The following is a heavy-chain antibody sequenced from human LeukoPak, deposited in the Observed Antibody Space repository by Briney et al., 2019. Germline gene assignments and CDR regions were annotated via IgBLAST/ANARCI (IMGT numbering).Heavy chain of an antibody. J-gene: IGHJ6*04. Sequence: QPGGSLRLSCAASGFTFSSHRMNRVRQAPGKGLEWVADISGSSDDIHYADSVTGRFTISRDNAKNSVYLQMNSLRVEDTAVYYCARDSGRYGYYMDVWGKGTTVTVSS. D-gene: IGHD1-26*01. CDR1: GFTFSSHR. CDR3: ARDSGRYGYYMDV. CDR2: ISGSSDDI. V-gene: IGHV3-48*01.